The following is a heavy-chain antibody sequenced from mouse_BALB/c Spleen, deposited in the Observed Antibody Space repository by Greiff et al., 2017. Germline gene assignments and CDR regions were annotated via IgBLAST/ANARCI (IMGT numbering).Heavy chain of an antibody. J-gene: IGHJ4*01. CDR3: ARFFYAMDY. V-gene: IGHV1-18*01. CDR2: INPNNGGT. Sequence: VHVKQSGPELVKPGASVKIPCKASGYTFTDYNMDWVKQSHGKSLEWIGDINPNNGGTIYNQKFKGKATLTVDKSSSTAYMELRSLTSEDTAVYYCARFFYAMDYWGQGTSVTVSS. CDR1: GYTFTDYN.